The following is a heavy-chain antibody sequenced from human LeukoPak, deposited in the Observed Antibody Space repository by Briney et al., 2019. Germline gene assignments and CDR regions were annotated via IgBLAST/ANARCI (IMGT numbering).Heavy chain of an antibody. V-gene: IGHV3-33*01. D-gene: IGHD2-8*01. J-gene: IGHJ5*02. Sequence: SGGSLRLSCAATGFTFSVYGMHWVRQAPGKGLGWVAFIYYDGSIEYYVDPVKGRFTISRDNSKNTLFLQLNNLRAEDTAVYYCARDGSTNYQNWFDPWGQGTLVTVSS. CDR3: ARDGSTNYQNWFDP. CDR1: GFTFSVYG. CDR2: IYYDGSIE.